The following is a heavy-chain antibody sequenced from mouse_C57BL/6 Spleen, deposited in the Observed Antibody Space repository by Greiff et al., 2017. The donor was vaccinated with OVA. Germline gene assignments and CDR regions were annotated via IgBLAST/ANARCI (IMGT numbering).Heavy chain of an antibody. D-gene: IGHD1-1*01. CDR3: ARASYYYGSSYSFDV. CDR1: GFTFSDYY. J-gene: IGHJ1*03. V-gene: IGHV5-16*01. Sequence: EVKLVESEGGLVQPGSSMKLSCTASGFTFSDYYMAWVRQVPEKGLEWVANINYDGSSTYYLDSLKSRFIISRDNAKNILYLQMSSLKSEDTATYYCARASYYYGSSYSFDVWGTGTTVTVSS. CDR2: INYDGSST.